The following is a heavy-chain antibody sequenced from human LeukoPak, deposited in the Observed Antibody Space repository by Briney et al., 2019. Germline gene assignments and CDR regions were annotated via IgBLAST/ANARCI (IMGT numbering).Heavy chain of an antibody. CDR1: GFNFNDYH. J-gene: IGHJ4*02. V-gene: IGHV3-11*01. CDR2: ILSSGSSI. Sequence: GGSLRLSCAASGFNFNDYHMSWIRQAPGKGLEWISYILSSGSSIYYADSVKGRFTISRDNTKNSLYLQMNSLRAEDTAVYYCARGAAMVYYFDYWGQGTLVTVSS. CDR3: ARGAAMVYYFDY. D-gene: IGHD5-18*01.